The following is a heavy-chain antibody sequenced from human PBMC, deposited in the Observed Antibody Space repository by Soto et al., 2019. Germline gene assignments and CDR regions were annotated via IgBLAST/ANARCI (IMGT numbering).Heavy chain of an antibody. J-gene: IGHJ4*02. Sequence: SETLSLTCAVYGGSFSGYYWSWIRQPPGKGLEWIGEINHSGSTNYNPSLKSRVTISVDTSKNQLSLKLSSVTAADTAVYYCARFLGGSGWTAYYFDYWGQGTLVTVSS. CDR3: ARFLGGSGWTAYYFDY. D-gene: IGHD6-19*01. CDR1: GGSFSGYY. CDR2: INHSGST. V-gene: IGHV4-34*01.